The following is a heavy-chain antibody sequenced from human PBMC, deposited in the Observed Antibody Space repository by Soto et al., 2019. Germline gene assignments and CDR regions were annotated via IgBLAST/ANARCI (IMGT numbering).Heavy chain of an antibody. CDR1: GFTFSTYG. Sequence: GGSLTLSCAASGFTFSTYGMHWVRQAPGRGLEWVALISDDGSKKYYIDSVKGRFIISRDNSKNTLYLQMNRLRSEDTAVYYCAKDNMVVGAADQYNNMDVWGHGTTVTVSS. D-gene: IGHD2-2*01. CDR2: ISDDGSKK. CDR3: AKDNMVVGAADQYNNMDV. V-gene: IGHV3-30*18. J-gene: IGHJ6*02.